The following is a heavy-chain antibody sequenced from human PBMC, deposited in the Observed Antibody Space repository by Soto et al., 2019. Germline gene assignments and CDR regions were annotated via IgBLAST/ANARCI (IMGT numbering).Heavy chain of an antibody. J-gene: IGHJ5*02. V-gene: IGHV4-31*03. CDR2: IYFTGKT. CDR3: AKDPSPQPIPAVTPGWFDP. Sequence: QANLQESGPGLVKPSETLSLTCTVSGDSIRDGGYYWAWIRQRPGKGLEWMGYIYFTGKTNYNPSLENRLTMSVDMSRRQLYLRLTSVTAADTAVYFSAKDPSPQPIPAVTPGWFDPWGQGISVTVSS. D-gene: IGHD4-4*01. CDR1: GDSIRDGGYY.